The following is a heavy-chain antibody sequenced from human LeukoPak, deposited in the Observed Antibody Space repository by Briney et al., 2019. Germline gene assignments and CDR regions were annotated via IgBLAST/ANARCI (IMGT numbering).Heavy chain of an antibody. CDR1: GGSISSRNW. CDR2: IYHSGST. CDR3: ARSSGSYYDWFDP. Sequence: TSETLSLTCAVSGGSISSRNWWSWVRQPPGKGLEWIGEIYHSGSTNYNPSLKSRVTISVDKSKNQFSLKLSSVTAADTAVYYCARSSGSYYDWFDPWGQGTLVTVSS. V-gene: IGHV4-4*02. D-gene: IGHD1-26*01. J-gene: IGHJ5*02.